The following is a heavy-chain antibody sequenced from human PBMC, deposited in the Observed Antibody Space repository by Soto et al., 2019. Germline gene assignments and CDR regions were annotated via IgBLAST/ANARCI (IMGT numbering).Heavy chain of an antibody. D-gene: IGHD6-19*01. J-gene: IGHJ4*02. CDR2: IKQDGSEK. V-gene: IGHV3-7*05. CDR1: GFTFSSYW. Sequence: EVQLVESGGGLVQPGGSLRLSCAASGFTFSSYWMSWVRQALGKGLEWVANIKQDGSEKYYVDSVKGRFTISRDNAKNSLYLQMNSLRAEDTAVYYCARDSSGWSTDYWGQGTLVTVSS. CDR3: ARDSSGWSTDY.